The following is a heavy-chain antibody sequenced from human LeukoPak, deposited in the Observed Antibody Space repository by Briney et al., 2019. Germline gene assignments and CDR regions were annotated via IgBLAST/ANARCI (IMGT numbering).Heavy chain of an antibody. D-gene: IGHD1-7*01. CDR2: IIPIFGTA. Sequence: SVKVSCKASGGTFTSYAISWVRQAPGQGLEWMGGIIPIFGTANYAQKFQGRVTITTDESTSTAYMELSSLRSADTAVYYCASAGYNWNYCFDYWGQGTLVTVSS. J-gene: IGHJ4*02. V-gene: IGHV1-69*05. CDR1: GGTFTSYA. CDR3: ASAGYNWNYCFDY.